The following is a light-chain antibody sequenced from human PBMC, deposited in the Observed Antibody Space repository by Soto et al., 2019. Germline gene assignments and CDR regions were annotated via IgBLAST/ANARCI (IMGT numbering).Light chain of an antibody. Sequence: DIQMTQSPSSLSASVGDRVTITCQASQDISNYLNWYQQKPGKAPKLLIYDASNLETGVPSRFSGSGSRTDFTFTTSSLQPEDIATYYCQQYDNLLLLTFGGGTTVDIK. CDR1: QDISNY. V-gene: IGKV1-33*01. CDR3: QQYDNLLLLT. J-gene: IGKJ4*01. CDR2: DAS.